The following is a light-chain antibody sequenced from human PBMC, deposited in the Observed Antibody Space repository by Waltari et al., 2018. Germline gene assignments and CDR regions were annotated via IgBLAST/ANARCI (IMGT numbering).Light chain of an antibody. CDR2: ATL. J-gene: IGLJ1*01. CDR1: SSNIGAGYD. CDR3: QSYDSSLSGLYV. Sequence: QSVLTQPPSVSGAPGQRVTISCTGTSSNIGAGYDVHWYQQLPGTAPKLIIYATLVLPAVFPVLISCSKSGTSASLAITGLQAEDEADYYCQSYDSSLSGLYVVGTGTKVTVL. V-gene: IGLV1-40*01.